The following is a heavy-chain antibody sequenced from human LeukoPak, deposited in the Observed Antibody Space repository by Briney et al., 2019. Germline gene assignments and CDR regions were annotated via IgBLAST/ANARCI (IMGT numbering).Heavy chain of an antibody. CDR1: GFTFSSYG. J-gene: IGHJ6*03. Sequence: PGGSLRLSCAASGFTFSSYGMSWVRQAPGKGLEWVSAISGSGASTNYADSVKGRFTISRDNSKNTLYLQMNSLRAEDTAVYYCAKGGIAVAGTGYYYYMDVWGKGTTVTISS. CDR3: AKGGIAVAGTGYYYYMDV. D-gene: IGHD6-19*01. CDR2: ISGSGAST. V-gene: IGHV3-23*01.